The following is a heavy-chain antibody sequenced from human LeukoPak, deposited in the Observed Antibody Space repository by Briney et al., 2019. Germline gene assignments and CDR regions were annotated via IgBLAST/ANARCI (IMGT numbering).Heavy chain of an antibody. D-gene: IGHD6-13*01. CDR1: GFTFSRYA. J-gene: IGHJ4*02. CDR3: AKGSVAAVVTFIDF. V-gene: IGHV3-23*01. Sequence: GGSLRLSCAASGFTFSRYAMNWVRHAPGKGLDWVSVISGSGGSTYYADSVKGRFTISRHNSKNTLFLQMNSLRAEDTAVYYCAKGSVAAVVTFIDFWGQGTLVTVSS. CDR2: ISGSGGST.